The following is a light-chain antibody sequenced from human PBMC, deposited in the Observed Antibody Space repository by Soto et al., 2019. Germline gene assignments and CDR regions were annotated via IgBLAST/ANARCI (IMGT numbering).Light chain of an antibody. CDR1: QSVSRW. V-gene: IGKV1-5*01. CDR2: DVS. J-gene: IGKJ1*01. CDR3: QEYTTYSRT. Sequence: DIQMTQSPSTLSASVGDRVTIACRASQSVSRWLAWYQQKPGKVPTVLIYDVSTLQSGVPSRFSGGGSGTEFTLTITSLQPDDFATYYCQEYTTYSRTFGQGTKV.